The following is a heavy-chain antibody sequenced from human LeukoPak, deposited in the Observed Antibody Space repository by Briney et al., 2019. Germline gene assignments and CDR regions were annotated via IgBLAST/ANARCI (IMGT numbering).Heavy chain of an antibody. V-gene: IGHV4-31*03. J-gene: IGHJ4*02. CDR1: GGSISSGGYY. CDR3: ARDQWPYYFDY. D-gene: IGHD6-19*01. Sequence: SETLSLTCTVSGGSISSGGYYWSWIRQHPGKGLEWIGYIYYSGSTYYNPSLKSRVTISVDTSKNQFSLKLSSVTAADTAVYYCARDQWPYYFDYWGQGTLVTVSS. CDR2: IYYSGST.